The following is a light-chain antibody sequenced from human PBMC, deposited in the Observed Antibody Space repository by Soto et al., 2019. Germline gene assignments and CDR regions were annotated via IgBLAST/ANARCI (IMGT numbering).Light chain of an antibody. V-gene: IGKV3-15*01. CDR3: QQYNNWPTIT. CDR1: QSVNKK. Sequence: DIVITQSPATLYVSPGERVTLSCRASQSVNKKVAWYQQKPGQAPRLLIFGASTRATGIPARISGSGSVTELTPTIISLQSEDFAVYDCQQYNNWPTITFGQGTRLEIK. CDR2: GAS. J-gene: IGKJ5*01.